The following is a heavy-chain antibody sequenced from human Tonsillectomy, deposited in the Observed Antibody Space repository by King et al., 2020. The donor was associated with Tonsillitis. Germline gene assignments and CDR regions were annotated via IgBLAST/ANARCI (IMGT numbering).Heavy chain of an antibody. CDR1: GFTFSSYA. V-gene: IGHV3-30-3*01. CDR2: ISYDGINK. J-gene: IGHJ5*02. CDR3: ARDRYCSSTSCYGRPNWFDP. D-gene: IGHD2-2*01. Sequence: PLLASGGGVVPPGRSLRLSCAASGFTFSSYAMHWVRQAPGKGLEWVAVISYDGINKYYADSVKGRFTISRDNSKNTLYLQMNSLRAEDTAVYYCARDRYCSSTSCYGRPNWFDPWGQGTLVTVSS.